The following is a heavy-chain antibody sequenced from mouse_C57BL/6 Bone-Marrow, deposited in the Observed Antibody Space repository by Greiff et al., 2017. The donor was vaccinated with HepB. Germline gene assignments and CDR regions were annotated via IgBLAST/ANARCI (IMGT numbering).Heavy chain of an antibody. D-gene: IGHD1-1*01. V-gene: IGHV1-69*01. Sequence: VQLQQPGAELVMPGASVKLSCKASGYTFTSYWMHWVKQRPGQGLEWIGEIDPSDSYTNYNQKFKGKSTLTVDKSSSTAYMQLSSLTSEDSAVYYCARGGFSYGSRWYFDVWGTGTTVTVSS. CDR2: IDPSDSYT. CDR3: ARGGFSYGSRWYFDV. CDR1: GYTFTSYW. J-gene: IGHJ1*03.